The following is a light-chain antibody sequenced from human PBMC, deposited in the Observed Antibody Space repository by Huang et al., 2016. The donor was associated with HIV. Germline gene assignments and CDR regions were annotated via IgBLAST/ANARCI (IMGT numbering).Light chain of an antibody. J-gene: IGKJ3*01. Sequence: EIVMTQSPATLSVSPGERATLSCRASQSVSSNVAWYQRKPGQATRLLIYGASTRAAGNTARFSGSGSGREFILTISSLQSEDFAVYYCQQLVGGFTCGPGTKVDIK. V-gene: IGKV3-15*01. CDR3: QQLVGGFT. CDR2: GAS. CDR1: QSVSSN.